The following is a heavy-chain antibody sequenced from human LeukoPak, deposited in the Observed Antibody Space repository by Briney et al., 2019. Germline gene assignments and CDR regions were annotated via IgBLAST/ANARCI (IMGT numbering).Heavy chain of an antibody. Sequence: PSQTLSLTCTVSGGSISSGGYYWSWIRQHPGKGLEWIGYIYYSGSTYYNPSLKSRVTISVDTSKNQFSLKLSSVTAADTAVYYCARGFGYCSSTSCRVFRWFDPWGQGTLVTVSS. CDR1: GGSISSGGYY. CDR2: IYYSGST. D-gene: IGHD2-2*03. CDR3: ARGFGYCSSTSCRVFRWFDP. J-gene: IGHJ5*02. V-gene: IGHV4-31*03.